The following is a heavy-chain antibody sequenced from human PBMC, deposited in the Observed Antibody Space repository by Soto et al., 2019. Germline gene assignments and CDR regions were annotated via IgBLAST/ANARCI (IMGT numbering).Heavy chain of an antibody. D-gene: IGHD5-18*01. CDR2: IYYSGST. J-gene: IGHJ6*02. V-gene: IGHV4-61*01. CDR1: GGSVSSGSYY. Sequence: QVQLQESGPGLVKPSETLSLTCTVSGGSVSSGSYYWSWIRQPPGKGLEWIGYIYYSGSTNYNPSLKRRVTISVDTSKNQFSLKLSSVTAADTAVYYCARDTAMDDFYYYYYGMDVWGQGTTVTVSS. CDR3: ARDTAMDDFYYYYYGMDV.